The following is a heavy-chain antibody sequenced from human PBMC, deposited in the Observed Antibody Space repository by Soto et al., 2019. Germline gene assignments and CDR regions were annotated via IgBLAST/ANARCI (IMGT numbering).Heavy chain of an antibody. D-gene: IGHD4-17*01. CDR1: GYTFTSYG. V-gene: IGHV1-18*01. Sequence: ASVKVSCKASGYTFTSYGISWVRQAPGQGLEWMGRISAYNVNTNYAQKLQGRVTMTTDTSTSTAYMELRSLRSDDTAFYYCARDPDYGDYVEPRFDPWGQGTLVTVSS. CDR2: ISAYNVNT. CDR3: ARDPDYGDYVEPRFDP. J-gene: IGHJ5*02.